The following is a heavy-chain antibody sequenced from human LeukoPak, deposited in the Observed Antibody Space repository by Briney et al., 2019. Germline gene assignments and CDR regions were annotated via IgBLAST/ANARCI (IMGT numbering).Heavy chain of an antibody. Sequence: SVKVSCKASGGTFSSYAISWVRQAPGQGLEWMGGIIPIFGTANYAQKFQGRVTITADESTSTAYMELSSLRSDDTAVYYCASSAGYDILTAYLLDYWGQGTLVTVSS. D-gene: IGHD3-9*01. CDR1: GGTFSSYA. J-gene: IGHJ4*02. CDR2: IIPIFGTA. V-gene: IGHV1-69*13. CDR3: ASSAGYDILTAYLLDY.